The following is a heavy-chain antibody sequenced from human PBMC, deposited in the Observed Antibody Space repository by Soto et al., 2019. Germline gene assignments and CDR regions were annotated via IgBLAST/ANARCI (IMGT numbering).Heavy chain of an antibody. CDR3: AKEGLYVDIVATTPFDY. CDR2: ISGSGGST. J-gene: IGHJ4*02. Sequence: GGSLRLSCAASGFTFSSHAMSWVRQAPGKGLEWVSAISGSGGSTYYADSVKGRFTISRDNSKNTLYLQMNSLRAEDTAVYYCAKEGLYVDIVATTPFDYWGQGTLVTVSS. CDR1: GFTFSSHA. V-gene: IGHV3-23*01. D-gene: IGHD5-12*01.